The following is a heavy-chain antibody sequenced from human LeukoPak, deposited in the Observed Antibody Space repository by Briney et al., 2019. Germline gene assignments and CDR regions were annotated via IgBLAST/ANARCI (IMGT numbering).Heavy chain of an antibody. CDR3: ARVRSMIDSDY. J-gene: IGHJ4*02. CDR2: ISAYNGNT. D-gene: IGHD3-22*01. Sequence: ASVKVSCKASGYTFTGYNMHWVRQAPGQGLEWMGWISAYNGNTNYAQKLQGRVTMTTDTSTSTAHMELRSLRSDDTAVYYCARVRSMIDSDYWGQGTLVTVSS. V-gene: IGHV1-18*04. CDR1: GYTFTGYN.